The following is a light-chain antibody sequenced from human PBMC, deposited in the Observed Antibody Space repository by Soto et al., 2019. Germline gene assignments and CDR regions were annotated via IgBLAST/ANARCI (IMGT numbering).Light chain of an antibody. J-gene: IGKJ4*01. CDR3: QQFGSSPLT. Sequence: EMVLTQSPATLSLSPGERATLSCMASQSVSSYLAWYQQKPGQAPRLLIYDASNRATGIPARFSGSGSGTDFTLTISRLEPEDFAVYYCQQFGSSPLTFGGGTKVDIK. CDR1: QSVSSY. CDR2: DAS. V-gene: IGKV3-11*01.